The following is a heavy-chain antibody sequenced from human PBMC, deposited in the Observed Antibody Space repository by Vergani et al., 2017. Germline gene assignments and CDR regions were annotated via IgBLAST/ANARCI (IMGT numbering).Heavy chain of an antibody. CDR1: GFTFSSYS. D-gene: IGHD4-17*01. J-gene: IGHJ4*02. Sequence: EVQLVESGGGLVKPGGSLRLSCAASGFTFSSYSMNWVRQAPGKGLEWVSSISSSSSYIYYADSVKGRFTISRDNAKNSLYLQMNSLRAEDTAVYYCARDPYGDYVVPDYWGQGTLVTVSS. V-gene: IGHV3-21*01. CDR3: ARDPYGDYVVPDY. CDR2: ISSSSSYI.